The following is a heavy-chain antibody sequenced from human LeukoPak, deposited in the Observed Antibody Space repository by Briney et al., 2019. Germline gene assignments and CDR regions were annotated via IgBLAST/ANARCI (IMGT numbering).Heavy chain of an antibody. V-gene: IGHV4-34*01. J-gene: IGHJ3*02. D-gene: IGHD3-10*01. CDR2: INHSGST. CDR3: AREDGSGRTDAFDI. CDR1: GGSFSGYY. Sequence: PSETLSLTCAVYGGSFSGYYWSWIRQPPGKGLEWIGEINHSGSTNCNPSLKSRVTISVDTSKNQFSLKLSSVTAADTAVYYCAREDGSGRTDAFDIWGQGTMVTVSS.